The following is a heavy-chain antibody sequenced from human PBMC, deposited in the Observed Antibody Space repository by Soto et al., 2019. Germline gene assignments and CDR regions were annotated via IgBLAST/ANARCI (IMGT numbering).Heavy chain of an antibody. CDR1: GGSFSTYG. CDR3: ARNRLLWYEDFDP. CDR2: IIPKFGTT. D-gene: IGHD3-10*01. J-gene: IGHJ5*02. Sequence: SVKVSCKASGGSFSTYGINWVRLAPGQGLEWMGGIIPKFGTTNYAQKFRGRVTITADTSATTAYMDLRNLRFEDTAVYYCARNRLLWYEDFDPWGQGTLVTVSS. V-gene: IGHV1-69*06.